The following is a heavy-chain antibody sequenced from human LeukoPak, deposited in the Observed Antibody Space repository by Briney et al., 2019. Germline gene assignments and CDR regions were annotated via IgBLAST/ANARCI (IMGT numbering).Heavy chain of an antibody. CDR2: IIPIFGTA. CDR1: GGTFSIYA. J-gene: IGHJ4*02. Sequence: ASVKVSCKASGGTFSIYAISWVRQAPGQGLEWMGGIIPIFGTANYAQKFQGRVTITADESTSTAYMELSSLRSEDTAVYYCAREVRGVISFDDYWGQGTLVTVSS. D-gene: IGHD3-10*01. CDR3: AREVRGVISFDDY. V-gene: IGHV1-69*13.